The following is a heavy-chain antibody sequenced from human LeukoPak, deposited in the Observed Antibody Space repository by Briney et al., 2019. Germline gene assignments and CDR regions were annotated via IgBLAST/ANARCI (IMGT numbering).Heavy chain of an antibody. V-gene: IGHV1-2*02. CDR1: GYTFTGYY. CDR3: AKGSPTTTRYCSSTSCYSDWFDP. J-gene: IGHJ5*02. Sequence: VASVKVSCKASGYTFTGYYMHWVRQAPGQGLEWMGWINPNSGRTNYAQKFQGRVTMTRDTSISTAYMELSRLRSDDTAVYYCAKGSPTTTRYCSSTSCYSDWFDPWGQGTLVTVSS. D-gene: IGHD2-2*01. CDR2: INPNSGRT.